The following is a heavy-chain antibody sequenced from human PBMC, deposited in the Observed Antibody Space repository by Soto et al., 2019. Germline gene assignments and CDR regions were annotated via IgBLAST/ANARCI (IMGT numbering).Heavy chain of an antibody. CDR2: ISSSGDSI. J-gene: IGHJ3*02. D-gene: IGHD3-16*01. CDR1: GFTFSSFE. CDR3: AREGALHLDALDI. Sequence: EVQLLESGGGLVQPGGSLRLSCAASGFTFSSFEMNWVRQAPGKGLEWVSYISSSGDSINYADSVKGRFTISRDNAQTSLYLQMNSLRVEDTAVYYCAREGALHLDALDIWGQGTMVTVSS. V-gene: IGHV3-48*03.